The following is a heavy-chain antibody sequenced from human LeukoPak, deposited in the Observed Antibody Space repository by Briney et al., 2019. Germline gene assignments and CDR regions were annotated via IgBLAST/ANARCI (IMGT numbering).Heavy chain of an antibody. V-gene: IGHV1-69*06. D-gene: IGHD7-27*01. CDR2: IIPIFGTA. CDR3: ARTLTGDPGEIDY. CDR1: GYTFTDYY. J-gene: IGHJ4*02. Sequence: SVKVSCNASGYTFTDYYMHWVRQAPGQGLEWMGGIIPIFGTANYAQKFQGRVTITADKSTSTAYMELSSLRSEGTAVYYCARTLTGDPGEIDYWGQGTLVTVSS.